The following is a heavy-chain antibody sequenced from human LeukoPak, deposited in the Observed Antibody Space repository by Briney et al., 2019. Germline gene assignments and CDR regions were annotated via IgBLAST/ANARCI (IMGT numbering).Heavy chain of an antibody. D-gene: IGHD2-21*01. J-gene: IGHJ1*01. CDR3: ARDSPGYFAEYFQH. Sequence: ASVKVSCKASGYTFTSYAMNWVRQAPGQGLEWMGWINTYTGNPTYAQGFTGRFVFSLDTSVSTAYLQISSLKAEDTAVYYCARDSPGYFAEYFQHWGQGTLVTVSS. CDR2: INTYTGNP. V-gene: IGHV7-4-1*02. CDR1: GYTFTSYA.